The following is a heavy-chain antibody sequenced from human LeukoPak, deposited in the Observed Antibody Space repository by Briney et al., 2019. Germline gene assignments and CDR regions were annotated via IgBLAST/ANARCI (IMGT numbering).Heavy chain of an antibody. CDR3: ARASGSYYGVWYY. V-gene: IGHV4-34*01. Sequence: SETLSLTCAVYGGSFSGYYWSWIRQPPGKGLEWIGEINHSGSTNYNPSLKSRVTMSVDTSKNQFSLKLSSVTAADTAVYYCARASGSYYGVWYYWGQGTLVTVSS. J-gene: IGHJ4*02. D-gene: IGHD1-26*01. CDR2: INHSGST. CDR1: GGSFSGYY.